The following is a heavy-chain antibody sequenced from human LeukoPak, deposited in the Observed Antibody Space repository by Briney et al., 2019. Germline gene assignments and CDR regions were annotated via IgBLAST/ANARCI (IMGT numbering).Heavy chain of an antibody. V-gene: IGHV3-23*01. CDR3: ASPRITGTSRPFDY. Sequence: GGSLRLSCAASGFSFSSYAINWVRQAPGKGLEWVSVISGSGGSTYYADSVKGRFTISRDNSKNTLDLQMNSLRAEGTAVYYCASPRITGTSRPFDYWGQGTLVTVSS. D-gene: IGHD1-7*01. J-gene: IGHJ4*02. CDR1: GFSFSSYA. CDR2: ISGSGGST.